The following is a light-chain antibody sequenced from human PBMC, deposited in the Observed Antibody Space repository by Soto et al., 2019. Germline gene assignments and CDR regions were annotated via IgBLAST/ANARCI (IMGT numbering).Light chain of an antibody. CDR1: QGIGNG. Sequence: DIQMTQSPSSLAASVGDRVTITCRASQGIGNGLSWFQQKPGKARKRLIYAASTLQSGVPSRFSGSGSGTEFTLTISSLQPEDFATYYCLRHNDYPLTFGQGTRLEIK. J-gene: IGKJ5*01. CDR3: LRHNDYPLT. V-gene: IGKV1-17*01. CDR2: AAS.